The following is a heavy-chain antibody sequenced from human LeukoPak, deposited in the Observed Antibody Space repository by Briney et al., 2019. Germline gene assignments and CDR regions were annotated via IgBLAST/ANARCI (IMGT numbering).Heavy chain of an antibody. CDR2: TYYRSKWYN. Sequence: SQTLSLTCAISGDSVSSNSAAWNWIRQSPSRGLEWLGRTYYRSKWYNDYAVSVKSRMTIIPDTSKNQFSLQLNSVTPDDTALYYRAGDRGVGAAVFFDYWGLGTLVTVSS. J-gene: IGHJ4*02. CDR3: AGDRGVGAAVFFDY. V-gene: IGHV6-1*01. D-gene: IGHD6-13*01. CDR1: GDSVSSNSAA.